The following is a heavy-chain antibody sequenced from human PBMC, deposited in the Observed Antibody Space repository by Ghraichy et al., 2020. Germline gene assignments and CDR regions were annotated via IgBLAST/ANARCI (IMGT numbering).Heavy chain of an antibody. J-gene: IGHJ4*02. D-gene: IGHD1-14*01. CDR3: VGDRYNRGSQPRTFYFDY. CDR1: DFLFSSYA. V-gene: IGHV3-48*03. CDR2: ISGSGGTI. Sequence: GGSLRLSCAASDFLFSSYAMNWVRQAPGKGLEWVSFISGSGGTIYYEDSVKGRFTISRDNAKNSLYLQMNSLRVEDTALYYCVGDRYNRGSQPRTFYFDYWVQGTLVTVSS.